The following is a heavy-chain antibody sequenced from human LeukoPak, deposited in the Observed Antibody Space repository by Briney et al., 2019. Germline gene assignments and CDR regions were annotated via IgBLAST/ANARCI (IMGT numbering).Heavy chain of an antibody. CDR1: GFTFNTYT. D-gene: IGHD1-26*01. J-gene: IGHJ5*02. V-gene: IGHV3-21*01. CDR2: ITASSTAI. CDR3: ARDLGWGELPGWFDP. Sequence: PGGSLRLSCAASGFTFNTYTMNWVRQAPGKGLEWVSSITASSTAIYSADSVKGRFTISRDNAKNSLYLQMNSLRAEDTAVYYCARDLGWGELPGWFDPWGQGTLVTVSS.